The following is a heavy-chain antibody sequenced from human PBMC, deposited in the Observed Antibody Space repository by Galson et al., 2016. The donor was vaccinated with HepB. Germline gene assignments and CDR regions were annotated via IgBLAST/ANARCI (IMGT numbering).Heavy chain of an antibody. CDR1: GFNFNIPS. D-gene: IGHD5-12*01. V-gene: IGHV3-30*04. CDR3: ARTDREWLRLGGAFWGYFDY. Sequence: SLRLSCAASGFNFNIPSIHWVRQAPGKGLEWVAVMSYDGTEKYYADSVKGRFTISRDNAKNTLYLQMNSLRAEDTALYYCARTDREWLRLGGAFWGYFDYWGQGTLVTVSS. J-gene: IGHJ4*02. CDR2: MSYDGTEK.